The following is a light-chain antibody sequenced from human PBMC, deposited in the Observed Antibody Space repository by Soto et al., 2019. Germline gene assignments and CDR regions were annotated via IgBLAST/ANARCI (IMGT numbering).Light chain of an antibody. CDR1: QSVSSSY. CDR2: GAS. J-gene: IGKJ1*01. V-gene: IGKV3-20*01. Sequence: EIVMTQSPATLSVSPGDRDTLSCRASQSVSSSYLAWYQQKPGQAPRLLIYGASSRATGIPDRFSGSGSGTDFTLTISRLEPEDFAVYYCQQYGSSPPTFGQGTKVDIK. CDR3: QQYGSSPPT.